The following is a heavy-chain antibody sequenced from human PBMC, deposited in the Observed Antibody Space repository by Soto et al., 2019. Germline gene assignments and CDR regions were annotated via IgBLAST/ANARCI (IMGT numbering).Heavy chain of an antibody. D-gene: IGHD2-8*01. CDR3: ARDSRLYCTNGVCPLPY. J-gene: IGHJ4*02. CDR1: GYTFTSYA. CDR2: INAGNGNT. Sequence: ASVKVSCKPSGYTFTSYAIHWVRQAPGQRLEWMGWINAGNGNTKYSQKFQGRVTITRDTSASTAYMELSSLRSEDTAVYYCARDSRLYCTNGVCPLPYWGQGTLVTVSS. V-gene: IGHV1-3*01.